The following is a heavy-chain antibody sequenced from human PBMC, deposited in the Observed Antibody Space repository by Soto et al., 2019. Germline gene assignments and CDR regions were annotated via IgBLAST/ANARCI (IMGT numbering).Heavy chain of an antibody. J-gene: IGHJ5*02. CDR2: ISNSGHSA. D-gene: IGHD5-12*01. CDR3: AKGGPTFLNWFGP. Sequence: QRLSCAASGFTFSSYAMNWVRQAPGKGLEWISVISNSGHSAYYADSVKGRFTTSRDNSKNTLYLQIKSLRAEDTAAYYCAKGGPTFLNWFGPWGQGTLVTVSS. V-gene: IGHV3-23*01. CDR1: GFTFSSYA.